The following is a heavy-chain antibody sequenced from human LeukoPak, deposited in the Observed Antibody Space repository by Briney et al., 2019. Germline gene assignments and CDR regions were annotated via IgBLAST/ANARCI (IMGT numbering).Heavy chain of an antibody. V-gene: IGHV3-23*01. D-gene: IGHD4-17*01. Sequence: GGSLRLSCAASGFTFSSYSMSWARQGPGTGLEGVSAISGSGDTTFYADSVEGRFTISRDNSKNTLFLQVNSLRVEDTAVYFCAKELTTERTPGVDSWGQGTLVTVSS. CDR2: ISGSGDTT. CDR3: AKELTTERTPGVDS. CDR1: GFTFSSYS. J-gene: IGHJ4*02.